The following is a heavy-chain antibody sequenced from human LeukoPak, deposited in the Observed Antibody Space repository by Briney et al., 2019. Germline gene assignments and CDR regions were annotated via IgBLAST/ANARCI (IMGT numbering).Heavy chain of an antibody. D-gene: IGHD5-24*01. Sequence: SVKVSCKASGGTFSSYAISWVRQAPGQGLEWMGGIIPISGTANYAQEFQGRVTITADESTSTAYMELSSLRSEDTAVYYCARVGDGLNDAFDIWGQGTMVTVSS. V-gene: IGHV1-69*13. J-gene: IGHJ3*02. CDR1: GGTFSSYA. CDR3: ARVGDGLNDAFDI. CDR2: IIPISGTA.